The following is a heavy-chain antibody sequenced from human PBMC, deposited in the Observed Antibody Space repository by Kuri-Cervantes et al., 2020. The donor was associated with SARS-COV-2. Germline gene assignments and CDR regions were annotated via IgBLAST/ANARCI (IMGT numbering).Heavy chain of an antibody. D-gene: IGHD2-2*01. J-gene: IGHJ5*02. CDR1: GYTFTSYY. Sequence: ASVKVSCKASGYTFTSYYMHWVRQAPGQGLEWMGIINPSGGSTIYAQKFQGRVTMTEDTSTDTAYMELSSLRSEDTAVYYCATGTVVVPASSWFDPWGQGTLVTVSS. CDR3: ATGTVVVPASSWFDP. V-gene: IGHV1-46*01. CDR2: INPSGGST.